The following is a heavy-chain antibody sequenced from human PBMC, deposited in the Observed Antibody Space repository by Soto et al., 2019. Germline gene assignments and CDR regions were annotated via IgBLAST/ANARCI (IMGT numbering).Heavy chain of an antibody. CDR3: ARDRSIVVVPAVTYYYGMDV. Sequence: PGGSLRLSSAASGFTFSSYWMSWVRQAPGKGLEWVANIKQDGSEKYYVDSVKGRFTISRDNAKNSLYLQMNSLRAEDTAVYYCARDRSIVVVPAVTYYYGMDVWGQGTTVTVSS. V-gene: IGHV3-7*01. D-gene: IGHD2-2*01. J-gene: IGHJ6*02. CDR2: IKQDGSEK. CDR1: GFTFSSYW.